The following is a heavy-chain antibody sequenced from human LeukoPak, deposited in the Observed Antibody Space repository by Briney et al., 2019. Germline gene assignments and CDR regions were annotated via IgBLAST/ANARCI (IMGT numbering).Heavy chain of an antibody. D-gene: IGHD3-22*01. V-gene: IGHV1-18*01. J-gene: IGHJ4*02. CDR3: ARVTRDSSGYYRFDY. CDR2: ISAYNGNT. CDR1: GYTFTSYG. Sequence: GASVKVSCKASGYTFTSYGTSWVRQAPGQGLEWMGWISAYNGNTNYAQKLQGRVTMTTDTSTSTAYMELRSLRSDDTAVYYCARVTRDSSGYYRFDYWGQGTLVTVSS.